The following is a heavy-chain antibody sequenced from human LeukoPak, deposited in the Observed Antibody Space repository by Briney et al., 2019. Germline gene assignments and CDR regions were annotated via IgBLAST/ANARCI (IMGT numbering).Heavy chain of an antibody. CDR3: ARCVQQLLDY. J-gene: IGHJ4*02. V-gene: IGHV4-39*01. CDR1: GGSISSSRYY. Sequence: SETLSLTCTVTGGSISSSRYYWAWIRQPPGKGLEWIGSIYYSGSTYYNPSLKSRVTISVDTSKNQFSLKLSSVTAADTAVYYCARCVQQLLDYWGQGTLVTVSS. D-gene: IGHD6-13*01. CDR2: IYYSGST.